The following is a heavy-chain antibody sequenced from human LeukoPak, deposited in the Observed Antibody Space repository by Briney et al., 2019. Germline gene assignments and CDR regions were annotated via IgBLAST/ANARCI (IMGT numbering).Heavy chain of an antibody. V-gene: IGHV4-38-2*02. CDR1: GYSISSGYY. Sequence: TASETLSLTCTVSGYSISSGYYWGWIRQPPGKGLEWIGSIYHSGSTYYNPSLKSRVTISVDTSKNQFSLKLSSVTAADTAVYYCARGGDHFDYWGQGTLVTVSS. J-gene: IGHJ4*02. CDR2: IYHSGST. D-gene: IGHD3-10*01. CDR3: ARGGDHFDY.